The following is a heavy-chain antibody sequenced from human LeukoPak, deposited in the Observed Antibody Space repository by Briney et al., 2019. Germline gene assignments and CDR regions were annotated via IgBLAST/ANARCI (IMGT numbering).Heavy chain of an antibody. CDR1: GPTFSSYS. D-gene: IGHD5/OR15-5a*01. V-gene: IGHV3-23*01. J-gene: IGHJ4*02. CDR2: ITASGGTT. CDR3: AKMSGYFDY. Sequence: PGGSLRLSCEGSGPTFSSYSMSWVRQAPGRGLEWVSAITASGGTTYYADSVTGRFTISRDSSKNTMYLQMNSLRAEDTAVYYCAKMSGYFDYWGQGTLVTVSS.